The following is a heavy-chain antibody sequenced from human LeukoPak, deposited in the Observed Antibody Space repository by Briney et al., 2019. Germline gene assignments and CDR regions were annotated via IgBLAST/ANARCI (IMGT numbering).Heavy chain of an antibody. Sequence: GSSVKVSCKASGGTFSSYAISWVRQAPGQGLEWMGGIIPIFGTANYAQKFQGRVTITADESTSTAYMELSSLRSEDTAVYYCAKADVVGVPAATSGLSYNWFDPWGQGTLVTVSS. V-gene: IGHV1-69*01. J-gene: IGHJ5*02. CDR1: GGTFSSYA. D-gene: IGHD2-2*01. CDR3: AKADVVGVPAATSGLSYNWFDP. CDR2: IIPIFGTA.